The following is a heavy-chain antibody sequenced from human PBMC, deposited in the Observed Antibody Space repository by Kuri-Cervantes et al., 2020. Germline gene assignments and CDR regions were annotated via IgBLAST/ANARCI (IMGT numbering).Heavy chain of an antibody. V-gene: IGHV4-39*07. J-gene: IGHJ4*02. Sequence: SETLSLLTCTVSGGSISSGNYYWAWIRQPPGKGLEWIGEINHSGSTNYNPSLKSRVTISVDTSKNQFSLKLSSVTAADTAVYYCAGILTGYTLDYWGQGNLVTGSS. CDR3: AGILTGYTLDY. CDR2: INHSGST. CDR1: GGSISSGNYY. D-gene: IGHD3-9*01.